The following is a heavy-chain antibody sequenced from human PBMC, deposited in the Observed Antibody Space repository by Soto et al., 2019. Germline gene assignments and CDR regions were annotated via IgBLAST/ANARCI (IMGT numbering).Heavy chain of an antibody. CDR2: VYHNGDT. CDR1: GFLITDNYF. D-gene: IGHD3-22*01. CDR3: AKDSSGLDP. Sequence: PSETLSLTCTVSGFLITDNYFWGWIRHPPGQALEWLGSVYHNGDTRYNPSLKSHVTISVDTSKNQFTLRVTSVTAADTAVYFCAKDSSGLDPWSPGTLVTVSS. V-gene: IGHV4-38-2*02. J-gene: IGHJ5*02.